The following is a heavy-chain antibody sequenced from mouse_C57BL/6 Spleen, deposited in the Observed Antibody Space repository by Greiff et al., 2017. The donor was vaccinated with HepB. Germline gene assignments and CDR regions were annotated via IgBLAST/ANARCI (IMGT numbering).Heavy chain of an antibody. CDR3: ARYRRYGSSYDYFDY. Sequence: EVKLVESGPGLAKPSQTLSLTCSVTGYSITRDYWNWIRKFPGNKLEYMGYISYSGSTYYNPSLKSRISITRDTSKNQYYLQLNSVTTEDTATYYCARYRRYGSSYDYFDYWGQGTTLTVSS. V-gene: IGHV3-8*01. J-gene: IGHJ2*01. CDR1: GYSITRDY. D-gene: IGHD1-1*01. CDR2: ISYSGST.